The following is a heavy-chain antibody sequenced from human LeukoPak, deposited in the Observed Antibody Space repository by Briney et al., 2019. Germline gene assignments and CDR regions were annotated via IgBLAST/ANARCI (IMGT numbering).Heavy chain of an antibody. V-gene: IGHV1-69*05. CDR2: IIPIFGTA. Sequence: WASVKVSCKASGGTFSSYAISWVRQAPGQGLEWMGGIIPIFGTANYAQKFQGRVTMTTDTSTSTAYMELRSLRSDDTAVYYCARGNWNDCWGQGTLVTVSS. J-gene: IGHJ5*01. CDR1: GGTFSSYA. CDR3: ARGNWNDC.